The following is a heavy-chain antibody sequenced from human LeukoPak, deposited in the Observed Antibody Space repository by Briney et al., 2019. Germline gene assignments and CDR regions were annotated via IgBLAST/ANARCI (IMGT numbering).Heavy chain of an antibody. V-gene: IGHV4-34*08. J-gene: IGHJ6*03. Sequence: GSLRLSCAASGFTFSAYAMIWVRQAPGKGLEWIGEMSPSGSSNYNPSLKSRVTISVDTSKNQFSLKLRSVTAADTAVYYCARGRQDVNMILVVMAGVSYYLDVWSKGTTVTVS. CDR1: GFTFSAYA. D-gene: IGHD3-22*01. CDR3: ARGRQDVNMILVVMAGVSYYLDV. CDR2: MSPSGSS.